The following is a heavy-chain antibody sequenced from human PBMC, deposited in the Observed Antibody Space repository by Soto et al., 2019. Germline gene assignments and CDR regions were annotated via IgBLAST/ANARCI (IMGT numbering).Heavy chain of an antibody. CDR3: AMGGSPYVWFNEF. CDR1: GGLFSSFA. V-gene: IGHV1-69*01. J-gene: IGHJ4*02. CDR2: IIPVFGTT. D-gene: IGHD1-26*01. Sequence: QERLVQSGAEVKKPGSSMKISCKASGGLFSSFAISWVRQAPGRGLEWMGGIIPVFGTTNYAQKFQDRVTITADESTNTAYMELSSLRYEDTAIYYCAMGGSPYVWFNEFWGQGALVTDTS.